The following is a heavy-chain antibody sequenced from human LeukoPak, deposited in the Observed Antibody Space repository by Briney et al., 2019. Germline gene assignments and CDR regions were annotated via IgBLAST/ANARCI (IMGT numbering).Heavy chain of an antibody. J-gene: IGHJ1*01. CDR1: GFTFSNYG. D-gene: IGHD4-23*01. CDR2: IYSGGST. V-gene: IGHV3-66*01. Sequence: GGSLRLSCAASGFTFSNYGMSWVRQAPGKGLEWVSLIYSGGSTYYADSVKGRFTISRDNSKNTLYLQMNSLRAEDTAVYYCARYLDYGGNSRVFQHWGQGTLVTVSS. CDR3: ARYLDYGGNSRVFQH.